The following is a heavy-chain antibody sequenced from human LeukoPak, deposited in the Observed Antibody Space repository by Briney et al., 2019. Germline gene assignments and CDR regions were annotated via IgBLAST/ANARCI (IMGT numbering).Heavy chain of an antibody. D-gene: IGHD3-16*01. J-gene: IGHJ4*02. CDR3: ARDLWRSSFDY. CDR2: IYYSGST. CDR1: GGSISSGDYY. Sequence: EASETLSLTCTVSGGSISSGDYYWSWIRQPPGKGLEWIGYIYYSGSTYYNPSLKSRVTISVDTSKNQFSLKLSSVTAADTAVYYCARDLWRSSFDYWGRGTLVTVSS. V-gene: IGHV4-30-4*01.